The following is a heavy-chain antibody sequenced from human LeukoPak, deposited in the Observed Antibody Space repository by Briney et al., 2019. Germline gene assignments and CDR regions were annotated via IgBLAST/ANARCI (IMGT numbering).Heavy chain of an antibody. D-gene: IGHD4-17*01. CDR3: ANGYPPMTAVTLPFVH. CDR2: ISYDGSTK. V-gene: IGHV3-30*18. CDR1: GFSPTTYG. J-gene: IGHJ4*02. Sequence: GRSLRLSCALSGFSPTTYGINSVREAPGTGRGWVGVISYDGSTKCYADSVKRPFTSPRDNSKNTLYLQMNSLRGEDTAVYYCANGYPPMTAVTLPFVHWGEGALVTVAS.